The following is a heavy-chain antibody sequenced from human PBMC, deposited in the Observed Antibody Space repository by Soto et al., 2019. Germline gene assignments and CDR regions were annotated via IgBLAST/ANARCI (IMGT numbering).Heavy chain of an antibody. V-gene: IGHV4-31*03. Sequence: SETLSLTCTVSGGSISSGGYYWSWIRQHPGKGLEWIGYIYYSGSTYYNPSLKSRVTISVDTSKNQFSLKLSSVTAADTAVYYCARSDYGDYPVSAVIDVWGQGTTVTVSS. J-gene: IGHJ6*02. CDR2: IYYSGST. CDR3: ARSDYGDYPVSAVIDV. CDR1: GGSISSGGYY. D-gene: IGHD4-17*01.